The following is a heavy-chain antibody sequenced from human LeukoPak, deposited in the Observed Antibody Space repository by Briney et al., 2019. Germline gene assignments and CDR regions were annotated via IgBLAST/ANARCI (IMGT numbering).Heavy chain of an antibody. CDR3: ARWATGGIAAASPLDY. CDR1: GYTFTGYY. V-gene: IGHV1-2*02. D-gene: IGHD6-13*01. J-gene: IGHJ4*02. Sequence: ASVKVSCKASGYTFTGYYMHWVRQAPGQGLEWMGWINPNSGGTNYAQKFQGRVTMTRDTSISTAYMELSRLRSDDTAVYYCARWATGGIAAASPLDYWGQGTLVTVSS. CDR2: INPNSGGT.